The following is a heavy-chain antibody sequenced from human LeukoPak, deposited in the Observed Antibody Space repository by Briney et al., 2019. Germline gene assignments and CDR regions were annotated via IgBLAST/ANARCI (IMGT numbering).Heavy chain of an antibody. Sequence: PSETLSLTCAVYGGSFSGYYWSWIRQPPGKGLEWIGEINHSEITNYNPSLKSRVTMSVDTSKNQFSLKLSSVTAADTAVYYCARGVSAAGTSAYFDYWGQGTLVTVSS. CDR1: GGSFSGYY. CDR2: INHSEIT. CDR3: ARGVSAAGTSAYFDY. J-gene: IGHJ4*02. D-gene: IGHD6-13*01. V-gene: IGHV4-34*01.